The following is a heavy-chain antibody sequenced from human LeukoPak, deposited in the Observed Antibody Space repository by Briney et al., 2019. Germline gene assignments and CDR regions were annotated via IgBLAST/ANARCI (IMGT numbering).Heavy chain of an antibody. V-gene: IGHV3-64D*06. CDR2: ISSYGDKT. CDR3: VKDLYKGDTSTWYYFDY. CDR1: GFTFSSYA. J-gene: IGHJ4*02. D-gene: IGHD6-13*01. Sequence: PGGSLRLSCSASGFTFSSYAMHWVRQAPGMGPEYVSVISSYGDKTYYADSVKGRFTISRDNSKNTASLQMSSLRPEDTAVYYCVKDLYKGDTSTWYYFDYWGQGTLVTVSS.